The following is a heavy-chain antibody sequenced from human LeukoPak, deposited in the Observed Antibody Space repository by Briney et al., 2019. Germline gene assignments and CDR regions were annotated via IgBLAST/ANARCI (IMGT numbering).Heavy chain of an antibody. CDR3: ARDLGGATRYFDY. D-gene: IGHD1-26*01. CDR1: GGTFSSYA. CDR2: IIPIFGTA. Sequence: SVKVSCKASGGTFSSYAISWVRRAPGQGLEWMGGIIPIFGTANYAQKFQGRVTITADESTSTAYMELSSLRSEDTAVYYCARDLGGATRYFDYWGQGTLVTVSS. V-gene: IGHV1-69*13. J-gene: IGHJ4*02.